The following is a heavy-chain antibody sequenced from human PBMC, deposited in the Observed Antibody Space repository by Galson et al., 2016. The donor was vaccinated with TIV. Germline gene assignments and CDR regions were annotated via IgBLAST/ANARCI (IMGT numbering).Heavy chain of an antibody. CDR2: ISPDGTDP. D-gene: IGHD5-24*01. Sequence: SLRLSCAASGFTFSAYRTNWVRQAPGKGLEWLAVISPDGTDPRYADSMKGRFTISRDNAKSTHYLHMNNLRPEDTAVYYCATDGRDAYNPYFDSWGQGTLVTVSS. V-gene: IGHV3-30*03. CDR1: GFTFSAYR. J-gene: IGHJ4*02. CDR3: ATDGRDAYNPYFDS.